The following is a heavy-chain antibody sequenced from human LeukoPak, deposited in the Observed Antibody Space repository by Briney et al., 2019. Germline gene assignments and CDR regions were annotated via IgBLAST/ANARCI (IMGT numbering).Heavy chain of an antibody. D-gene: IGHD4-11*01. Sequence: GGSLRLSCAASGFTFSSFGMSWVRQAPGKGLEWVSGISGSGDSTYYADSVKGRFTISRDNSKKTLYLQMNSLRAEDTAVYYCAKGHDYSNYVSLLGPHTGFDPWGQGTLVTVSS. J-gene: IGHJ5*02. CDR3: AKGHDYSNYVSLLGPHTGFDP. V-gene: IGHV3-23*01. CDR1: GFTFSSFG. CDR2: ISGSGDST.